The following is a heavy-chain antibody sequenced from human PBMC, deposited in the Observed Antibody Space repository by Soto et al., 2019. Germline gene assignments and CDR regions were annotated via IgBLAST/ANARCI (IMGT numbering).Heavy chain of an antibody. CDR3: ATWHEREHAYDV. J-gene: IGHJ3*01. CDR2: LYDVDGS. D-gene: IGHD1-1*01. V-gene: IGHV3-53*01. Sequence: DVQLVESGGGLIQHGESLRLSCAAFGLTISGKKYVAWVRQAPGQGLEWDSGLYDVDGSFYADSVRGRFTTSSDSSKTTVYLQMNDLRPDATAVYDCATWHEREHAYDVWGQGTTVTVSS. CDR1: GLTISGKKY.